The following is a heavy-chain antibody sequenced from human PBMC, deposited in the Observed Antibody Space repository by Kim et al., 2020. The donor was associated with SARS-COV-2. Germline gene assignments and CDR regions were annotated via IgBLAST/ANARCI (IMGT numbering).Heavy chain of an antibody. V-gene: IGHV4-39*01. D-gene: IGHD2-15*01. CDR1: GGSISSSSYY. Sequence: SETLSLTCTVSGGSISSSSYYWGWIRQPPGKGLEWIGSIYYSGSTYYNPSLKSRVTISVDTSTNQFSLKLSSVTAADTAVYFCAGEVVVAATYYYYGMDVWDQGTTVTVSS. CDR2: IYYSGST. J-gene: IGHJ6*02. CDR3: AGEVVVAATYYYYGMDV.